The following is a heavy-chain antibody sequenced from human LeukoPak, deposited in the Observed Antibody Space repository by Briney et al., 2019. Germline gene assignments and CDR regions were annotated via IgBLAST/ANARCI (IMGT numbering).Heavy chain of an antibody. J-gene: IGHJ6*03. CDR2: IIPIFGTA. D-gene: IGHD1-26*01. CDR1: GGTFSSYA. CDR3: AIKSASGSYFPIDYYYYYMDV. V-gene: IGHV1-69*13. Sequence: ASVKVSCKASGGTFSSYAISLVRQAPGQGLEWMGGIIPIFGTANYAQKFQGRVTITADESTSTAYMELSSLRSEDTAVYYCAIKSASGSYFPIDYYYYYMDVWGKGTTVTVSS.